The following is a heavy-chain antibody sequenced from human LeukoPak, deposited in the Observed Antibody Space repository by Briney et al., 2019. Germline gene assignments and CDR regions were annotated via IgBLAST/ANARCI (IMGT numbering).Heavy chain of an antibody. D-gene: IGHD3-9*01. CDR2: TNHSGST. J-gene: IGHJ4*02. Sequence: PSETLSLTCAVYGGSFSGYYWSWIRQPPGKGLEWIGETNHSGSTNYNPSLKSRVTISVDTSKNQFSLRLSSVTAADTAVYYCARLAAIRYYDILTGYSNFDYWGQGTLVTVSS. CDR3: ARLAAIRYYDILTGYSNFDY. V-gene: IGHV4-34*01. CDR1: GGSFSGYY.